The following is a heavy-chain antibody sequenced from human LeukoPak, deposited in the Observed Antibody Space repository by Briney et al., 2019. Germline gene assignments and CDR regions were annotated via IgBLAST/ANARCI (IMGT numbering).Heavy chain of an antibody. Sequence: SETLSLTCAVYGGSFSGYYWSWIRQPPGKGLEWIGEINHSGSTNYNPSLKSRVTISVDTSKNQFSLKLSSVTAADTAVYYCARVKSVAGTASPFDYWGQGTLVTVSS. V-gene: IGHV4-34*01. CDR2: INHSGST. J-gene: IGHJ4*02. D-gene: IGHD6-19*01. CDR3: ARVKSVAGTASPFDY. CDR1: GGSFSGYY.